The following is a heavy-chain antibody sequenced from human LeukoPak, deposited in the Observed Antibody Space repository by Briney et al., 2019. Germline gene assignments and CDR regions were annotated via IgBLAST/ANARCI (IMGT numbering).Heavy chain of an antibody. Sequence: PVGSLRLSCAASGFTFSSDSMNWVREGPGKGLEWGSSISSSSSYIYYADSVKARFTISRDNSNNTLFLQMNNLRADDTAVYYCAKDRETTASGTFDYWGQGALVTVSS. CDR3: AKDRETTASGTFDY. CDR2: ISSSSSYI. V-gene: IGHV3-21*01. J-gene: IGHJ4*02. CDR1: GFTFSSDS. D-gene: IGHD6-13*01.